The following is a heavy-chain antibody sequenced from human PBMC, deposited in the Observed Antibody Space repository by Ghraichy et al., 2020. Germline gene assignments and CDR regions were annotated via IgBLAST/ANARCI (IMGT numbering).Heavy chain of an antibody. Sequence: SETLSLTCTVSGGSISSSSYYWGWIRQPPGKGLEWIGSIYYSGSTYYNPSLKSRVTISVDTSKNQFSLKLSSVTAADTAVYYCARGWELHPIDYWGQGTLVTVSS. CDR3: ARGWELHPIDY. D-gene: IGHD1-26*01. CDR1: GGSISSSSYY. CDR2: IYYSGST. V-gene: IGHV4-39*01. J-gene: IGHJ4*02.